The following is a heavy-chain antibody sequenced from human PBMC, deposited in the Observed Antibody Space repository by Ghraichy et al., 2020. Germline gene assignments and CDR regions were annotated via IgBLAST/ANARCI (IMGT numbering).Heavy chain of an antibody. D-gene: IGHD6-13*01. J-gene: IGHJ4*02. Sequence: GGSLRLSCVASGFTFSSYEMNWVRQAPGKGLEWVSYISSSGSTIYYADSVKGRFTISRDNAKNSLYLQMNSLRAEDTAVYYCVRDGVAALDYWGQGTLVTVSS. CDR3: VRDGVAALDY. CDR1: GFTFSSYE. CDR2: ISSSGSTI. V-gene: IGHV3-48*03.